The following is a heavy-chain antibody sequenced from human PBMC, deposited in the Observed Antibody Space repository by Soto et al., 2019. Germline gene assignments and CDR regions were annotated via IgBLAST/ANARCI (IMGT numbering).Heavy chain of an antibody. V-gene: IGHV3-23*01. D-gene: IGHD2-15*01. J-gene: IGHJ6*03. CDR1: GFTFSSYA. CDR2: ISGSGGST. CDR3: AKYRYCSGGSFYPTPYYYYYMDV. Sequence: GGSLRLSCAASGFTFSSYAMSWVRQAPGKGLEWVSAISGSGGSTYYADSVKGRFTISRDNSKNTLYLQMNSLRAEDTAVYYCAKYRYCSGGSFYPTPYYYYYMDVWGKGTTVTVSS.